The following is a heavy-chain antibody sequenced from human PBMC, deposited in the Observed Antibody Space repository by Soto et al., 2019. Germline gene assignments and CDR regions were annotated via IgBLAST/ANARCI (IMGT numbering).Heavy chain of an antibody. V-gene: IGHV1-18*01. J-gene: IGHJ4*02. CDR1: GYTFATST. Sequence: LQLVQSGPEAKKPGASVKVSCKASGYTFATSTISWLRQAPGQGPEWMGWIKAYSGNTNYAQKLQGRLTMTTDTSTSTAYMELRSLTTDDTAIYYCAIADYGDDDYWGQGTLVTVSS. D-gene: IGHD4-17*01. CDR2: IKAYSGNT. CDR3: AIADYGDDDY.